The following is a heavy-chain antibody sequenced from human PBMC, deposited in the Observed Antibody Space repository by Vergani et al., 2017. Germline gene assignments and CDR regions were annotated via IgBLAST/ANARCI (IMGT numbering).Heavy chain of an antibody. D-gene: IGHD3-22*01. CDR3: ARAAFYYDSSVYYSVVDY. Sequence: EVQLVESGGGLVQPGGSLRLSCAASGFTFSSSGMNWVRQATGKGLEWVSYISSSSSTKYYAEPVKGRFAISIDNAKNSLYLQMNSLRAEDTAVYYCARAAFYYDSSVYYSVVDYWGQGTLVTVSS. J-gene: IGHJ4*02. CDR1: GFTFSSSG. CDR2: ISSSSSTK. V-gene: IGHV3-48*01.